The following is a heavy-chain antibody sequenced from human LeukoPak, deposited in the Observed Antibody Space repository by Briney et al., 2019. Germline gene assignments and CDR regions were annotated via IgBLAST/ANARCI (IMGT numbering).Heavy chain of an antibody. CDR2: IGGGGGDT. J-gene: IGHJ4*02. CDR1: GFTFNNYA. V-gene: IGHV3-23*01. Sequence: GGSLRLSCAASGFTFNNYAVCWVRQAPGKGLEWVSCIGGGGGDTYYADSLKGRFTISRDNSRNTLYVQMNSLRAEDTAIYYCAKRGGESGWGAFDYWGQGTLVTVSP. CDR3: AKRGGESGWGAFDY. D-gene: IGHD6-19*01.